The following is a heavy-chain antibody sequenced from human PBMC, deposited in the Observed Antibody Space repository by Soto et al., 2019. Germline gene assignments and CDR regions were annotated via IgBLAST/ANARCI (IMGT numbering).Heavy chain of an antibody. CDR1: GGSISSGGYY. Sequence: SETLSLTCTVSGGSISSGGYYWSWIRQHPGKGLEWIGYIYYSGSTYYNPSLKSRVTISVDTSKNQFSLKLSSVTAAETAVYYCARVHTYYYDSSGYFPKGIYYGMDVWGQGTTVTVSS. V-gene: IGHV4-31*03. D-gene: IGHD3-22*01. J-gene: IGHJ6*02. CDR3: ARVHTYYYDSSGYFPKGIYYGMDV. CDR2: IYYSGST.